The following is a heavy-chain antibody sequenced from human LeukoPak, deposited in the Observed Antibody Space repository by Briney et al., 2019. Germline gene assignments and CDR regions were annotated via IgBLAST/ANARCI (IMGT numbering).Heavy chain of an antibody. Sequence: PSETLSLTCTVSGGSISSYYWSWIRQTPGKGLEWIGYIYYSGSTNFNPSLKSRVTISVDTSKNQFSLKMSSVTAADTAVYYCTRGSIAYYYMGVWGKGTTVTISS. V-gene: IGHV4-59*01. CDR2: IYYSGST. J-gene: IGHJ6*03. D-gene: IGHD3-22*01. CDR1: GGSISSYY. CDR3: TRGSIAYYYMGV.